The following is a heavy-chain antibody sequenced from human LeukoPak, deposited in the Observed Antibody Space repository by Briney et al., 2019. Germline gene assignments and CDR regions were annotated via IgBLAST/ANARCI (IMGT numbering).Heavy chain of an antibody. CDR1: GFTFSSYE. V-gene: IGHV3-21*01. CDR2: ISSSSTYI. J-gene: IGHJ4*02. CDR3: ACLRGPSDY. Sequence: PGGSLRLSCAASGFTFSSYEMNWVRQAPGKGLEWVSYISSSSTYIYYADSVKGRFTISRDNTKNSLYLQMDSLTADDTAVYFCACLRGPSDYWGQGTLVTVSS. D-gene: IGHD4-17*01.